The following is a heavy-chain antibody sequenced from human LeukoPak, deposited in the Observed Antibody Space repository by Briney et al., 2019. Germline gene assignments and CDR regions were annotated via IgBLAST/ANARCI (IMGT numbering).Heavy chain of an antibody. Sequence: ASVKVSCKASGYTFTSYGISWVRQAPGQGLEWMGGIIPIFGTANYAQKFQGRVTITADESTSTAYMELSSLRSEDTAVYYCASGEMATISAVWGQGTLVTVSS. V-gene: IGHV1-69*13. J-gene: IGHJ4*02. D-gene: IGHD5-24*01. CDR1: GYTFTSYG. CDR2: IIPIFGTA. CDR3: ASGEMATISAV.